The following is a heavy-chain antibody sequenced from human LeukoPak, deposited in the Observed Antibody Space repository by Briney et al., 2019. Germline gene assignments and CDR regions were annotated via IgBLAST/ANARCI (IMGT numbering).Heavy chain of an antibody. D-gene: IGHD6-13*01. Sequence: GRSLRLSCAASGFTFSDYYMSWIRQAPGKGLEWVSYISSSGSTIYYADSVKGRFTISRDNAKNSLYLQMNSLRAEDTAVYYCARSWYADPLFDYWGQGTLVTVSS. CDR3: ARSWYADPLFDY. CDR1: GFTFSDYY. V-gene: IGHV3-11*01. J-gene: IGHJ4*02. CDR2: ISSSGSTI.